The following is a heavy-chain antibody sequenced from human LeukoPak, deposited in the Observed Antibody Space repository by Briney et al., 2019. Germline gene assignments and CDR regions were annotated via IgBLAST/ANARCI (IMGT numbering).Heavy chain of an antibody. CDR1: GFTFSSYA. D-gene: IGHD5-18*01. Sequence: GGSLRLSCAASGFTFSSYAMSWVRQAPRKGLEWVSSISGNGGSTYYADSVKGRFTISRDNSKNTLYLQMNSLRAEDTAVYYCAKGTVGYSYGYYFDYWGQGTLVTVSS. V-gene: IGHV3-23*01. CDR3: AKGTVGYSYGYYFDY. CDR2: ISGNGGST. J-gene: IGHJ4*02.